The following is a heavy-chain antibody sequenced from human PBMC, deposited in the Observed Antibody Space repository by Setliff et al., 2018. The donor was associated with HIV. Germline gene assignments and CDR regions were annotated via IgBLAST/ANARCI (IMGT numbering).Heavy chain of an antibody. Sequence: PSETLSLTCSVSGGSILSGGYYWSWIRQHPGRGLEWNGYIYYSGSFHYNPSLKSRVTISVDSSKNQFSLKLSSVTAADTAVYYCARSDPVDNWNPTLKWFDPWGQGTLVTVS. V-gene: IGHV4-31*03. D-gene: IGHD1-20*01. CDR2: IYYSGSF. CDR3: ARSDPVDNWNPTLKWFDP. CDR1: GGSILSGGYY. J-gene: IGHJ5*02.